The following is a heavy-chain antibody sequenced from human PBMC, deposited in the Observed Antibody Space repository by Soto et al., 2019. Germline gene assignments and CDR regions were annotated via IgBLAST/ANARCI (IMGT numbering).Heavy chain of an antibody. Sequence: QVQLQQWGAGLLKPSETLSLTCAVYGGSFSGYYWSWIRQPPGKGLEWIGEINHSGSTNYNPSLTSRLTISVDTSKNQFSLKLSSVTAADTAVYYCARGFGYSYGYGGYYFDYWGQGTLVTVSS. CDR2: INHSGST. J-gene: IGHJ4*02. CDR3: ARGFGYSYGYGGYYFDY. D-gene: IGHD5-18*01. CDR1: GGSFSGYY. V-gene: IGHV4-34*01.